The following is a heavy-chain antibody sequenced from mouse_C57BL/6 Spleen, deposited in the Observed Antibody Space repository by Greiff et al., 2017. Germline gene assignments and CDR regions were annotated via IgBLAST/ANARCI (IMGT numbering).Heavy chain of an antibody. D-gene: IGHD1-3*01. V-gene: IGHV1-64*01. J-gene: IGHJ3*01. CDR3: AKCYNGGFAY. Sequence: QVQLQQPGAELVKPGASVKLSCKASGYTFTSYWMHWVKQRPGQGLEWIGMIHPNSGSTNYNEKFKGKATLTVDKSSSTAYMQLSSLTSEDSAVXSVAKCYNGGFAYWGQGTMLTVSA. CDR2: IHPNSGST. CDR1: GYTFTSYW.